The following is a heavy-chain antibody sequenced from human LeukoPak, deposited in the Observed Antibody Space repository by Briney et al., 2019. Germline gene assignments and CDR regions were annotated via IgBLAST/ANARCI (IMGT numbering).Heavy chain of an antibody. J-gene: IGHJ6*03. CDR3: ARMRRISMIVVVDYYYYYYMDV. D-gene: IGHD3-22*01. Sequence: KPSETLSLTCAVYGGSFSGYYWSWIRQPPGKGLEWIGEINHSGSTNYNPSLKSRVTISVDTSKNQFSLKLSSVTAADTAVYYCARMRRISMIVVVDYYYYYYMDVWGKGTTVTVSS. CDR1: GGSFSGYY. CDR2: INHSGST. V-gene: IGHV4-34*01.